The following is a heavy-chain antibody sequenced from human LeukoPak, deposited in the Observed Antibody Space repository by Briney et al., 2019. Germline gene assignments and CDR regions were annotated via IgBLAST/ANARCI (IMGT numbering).Heavy chain of an antibody. CDR2: ISAYNGNT. V-gene: IGHV1-18*01. Sequence: ASVKVSCKASGYTFTSYGISWVRQAPGQGLEWMGWISAYNGNTNYAQKLQGRVTMTTDTSTSTAYMELRSLRSDDTAVYYCARDPTLYCSSTSCYLNWFDPWGQGTLVTVSS. J-gene: IGHJ5*02. CDR1: GYTFTSYG. D-gene: IGHD2-2*01. CDR3: ARDPTLYCSSTSCYLNWFDP.